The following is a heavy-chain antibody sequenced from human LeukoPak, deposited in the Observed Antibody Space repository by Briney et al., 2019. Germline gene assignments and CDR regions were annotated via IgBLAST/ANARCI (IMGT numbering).Heavy chain of an antibody. Sequence: ASVKVSCKVSGYTLTELSMHWVRQAPGKGLEWMGGFDTEDGETIYAQKFQGRVTMTEDTSTDTAYMELSSLRSEDTAVYYCATFPPNPTTVDHDYWGQGTLVTVSS. CDR2: FDTEDGET. CDR3: ATFPPNPTTVDHDY. J-gene: IGHJ4*02. V-gene: IGHV1-24*01. CDR1: GYTLTELS. D-gene: IGHD4-23*01.